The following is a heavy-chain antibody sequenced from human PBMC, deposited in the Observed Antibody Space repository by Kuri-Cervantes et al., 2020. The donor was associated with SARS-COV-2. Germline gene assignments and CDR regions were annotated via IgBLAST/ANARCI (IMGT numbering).Heavy chain of an antibody. CDR2: IYYSGST. CDR1: GGSVSSGSHY. CDR3: ARTLDYYGSGTYCFDY. J-gene: IGHJ4*02. D-gene: IGHD3-10*01. V-gene: IGHV4-61*01. Sequence: GSLRLSCIVSGGSVSSGSHYWSWIRQPPGKGLEWIGYIYYSGSTKYNPSLKSRVTMSVDTSKNQFSLKLNSVAPAGTAAYYCARTLDYYGSGTYCFDYWGQGTLVTVSS.